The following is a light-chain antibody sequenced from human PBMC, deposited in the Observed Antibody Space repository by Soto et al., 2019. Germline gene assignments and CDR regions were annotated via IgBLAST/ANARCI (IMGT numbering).Light chain of an antibody. CDR3: QQYGSSPTWT. V-gene: IGKV3-20*01. CDR2: GAS. Sequence: EIVLTQSPGTLSLSPGERATLSCRASQSVSSSYLAWYQQKPGQAPRLLIYGASSRATGIPDRFSGSGSGTDFTITISRLELEDFAVYYCQQYGSSPTWTFGQGTKVEIK. J-gene: IGKJ1*01. CDR1: QSVSSSY.